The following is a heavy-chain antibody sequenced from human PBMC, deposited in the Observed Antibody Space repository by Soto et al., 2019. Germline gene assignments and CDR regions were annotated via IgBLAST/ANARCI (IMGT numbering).Heavy chain of an antibody. D-gene: IGHD3-3*01. V-gene: IGHV4-4*07. CDR2: IYTSGST. J-gene: IGHJ6*02. CDR3: ARGYTNQDGPRGSLRPWSPGYYGMDV. Sequence: QVQLQESGPGLVKPSETLSLTCTVSGGSISSYYWSWIRQPAGKGLEWIGRIYTSGSTNYNPSLKSRVTMSVDTSKNQFSLKLSSVTAADTAVYYCARGYTNQDGPRGSLRPWSPGYYGMDVWGQGTTVTVSS. CDR1: GGSISSYY.